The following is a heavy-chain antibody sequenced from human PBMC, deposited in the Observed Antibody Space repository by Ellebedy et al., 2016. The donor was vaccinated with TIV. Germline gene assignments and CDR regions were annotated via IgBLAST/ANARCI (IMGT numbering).Heavy chain of an antibody. J-gene: IGHJ4*02. CDR2: IYYSGST. V-gene: IGHV4-39*01. Sequence: GSLRLXXTVSGGSISSSSYYWGWIRQPPGKGLEWIGSIYYSGSTYYNPSLKSRVTISVDTSKNQFSLKLSSVTAADTAVYYCARRGLVVAATWGQGTLVTVSS. CDR1: GGSISSSSYY. D-gene: IGHD2-15*01. CDR3: ARRGLVVAAT.